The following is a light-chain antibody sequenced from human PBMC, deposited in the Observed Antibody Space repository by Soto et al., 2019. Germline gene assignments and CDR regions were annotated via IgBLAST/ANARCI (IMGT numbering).Light chain of an antibody. CDR1: TGAVSIDYY. J-gene: IGLJ1*01. CDR2: GTN. CDR3: LLYYGGAHLYV. V-gene: IGLV7-43*01. Sequence: QAVVTQEPSLTVSPGETVTLTCASSTGAVSIDYYPSWFQQKPGQVPRALIYGTNNRHSWTPARFSGSLLGDKAALTLSGVQPEDEAEYYCLLYYGGAHLYVFGTGTKVTVL.